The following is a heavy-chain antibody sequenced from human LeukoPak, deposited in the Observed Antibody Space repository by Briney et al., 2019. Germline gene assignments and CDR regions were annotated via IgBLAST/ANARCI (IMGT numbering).Heavy chain of an antibody. Sequence: ASVKVSCKASGGTFNSYAISWVRQAPGQGLEWMGGIIPIFATANYAQKFQGRVTITTDESTSTAYMELSSLRSEDTAVYYCARGSQGYSYGGYYYYMDVWGKGTTVTVSS. J-gene: IGHJ6*03. D-gene: IGHD5-18*01. CDR2: IIPIFATA. CDR3: ARGSQGYSYGGYYYYMDV. CDR1: GGTFNSYA. V-gene: IGHV1-69*05.